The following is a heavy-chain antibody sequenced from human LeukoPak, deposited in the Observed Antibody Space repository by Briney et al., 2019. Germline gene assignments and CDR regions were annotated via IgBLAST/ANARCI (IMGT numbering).Heavy chain of an antibody. CDR2: IYSGGNI. D-gene: IGHD2-15*01. J-gene: IGHJ4*02. Sequence: GGSLRLSCAASGFTVSSTYMSWVRQAPGKGLEWVSVIYSGGNIYYIESVKGRFTISRDTSKNTLYLQMNSLRAEDTAVYFCAGRHCSGGGCYFAGADPFDYWGQGTLVTVSS. CDR1: GFTVSSTY. V-gene: IGHV3-53*01. CDR3: AGRHCSGGGCYFAGADPFDY.